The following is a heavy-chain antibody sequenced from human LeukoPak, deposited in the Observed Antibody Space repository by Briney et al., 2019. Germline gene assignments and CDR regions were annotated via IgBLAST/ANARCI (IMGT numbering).Heavy chain of an antibody. CDR2: ISSSGGDT. Sequence: GGSLRLSCAASGFRFSSYAMSWVRQAPGKGLEWVSAISSSGGDTNYANSVKGRFTISRDNSKNTLYLQMNSLRAEDTAVYYCAKGRGLIAVAGTPLDYWGQGTLVTVSS. D-gene: IGHD6-19*01. CDR1: GFRFSSYA. V-gene: IGHV3-23*01. J-gene: IGHJ4*02. CDR3: AKGRGLIAVAGTPLDY.